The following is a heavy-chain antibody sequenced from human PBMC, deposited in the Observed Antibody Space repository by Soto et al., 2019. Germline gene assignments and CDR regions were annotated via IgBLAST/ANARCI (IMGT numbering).Heavy chain of an antibody. V-gene: IGHV4-59*01. J-gene: IGHJ6*02. CDR1: GGSISGYY. D-gene: IGHD2-21*02. Sequence: QVQLQESGPGLVKPSETLSLTCTVSGGSISGYYWSWIRQPPGKGLEWIGYMYNTGSTVYNPSFMSRVTISVDTSKNQFSPKLNAVTAADTAVYYCARDLWGYCGTDCYPLDVWGQGTTVTVSS. CDR2: MYNTGST. CDR3: ARDLWGYCGTDCYPLDV.